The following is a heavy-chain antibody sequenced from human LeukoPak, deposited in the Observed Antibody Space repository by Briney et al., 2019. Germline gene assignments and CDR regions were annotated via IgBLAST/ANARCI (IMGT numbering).Heavy chain of an antibody. Sequence: GGSLRLSCAASGFTFTNAWMSWVRQAPGKGLEWVARVKSKGHGGTTDYIAPVKGRFTISRDDSENTLSLQMNSLKTEDTAVYYCTTDRFTWGQGTLVTVSS. CDR2: VKSKGHGGTT. V-gene: IGHV3-15*01. J-gene: IGHJ4*02. CDR3: TTDRFT. CDR1: GFTFTNAW.